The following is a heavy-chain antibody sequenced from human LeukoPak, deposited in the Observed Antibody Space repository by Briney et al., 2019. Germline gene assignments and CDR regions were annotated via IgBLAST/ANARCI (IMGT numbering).Heavy chain of an antibody. CDR3: VREYYDDFGY. CDR1: GFTFSSYG. Sequence: PGRSLRLSCVVSGFTFSSYGMNWVRQAPGRGLEWISYISTSGVTMFCADSVKGRFTISRDNAKNSLYLQMNSLRDEDTAVYYCVREYYDDFGYWGQGTLVTVSS. D-gene: IGHD4-17*01. J-gene: IGHJ4*02. CDR2: ISTSGVTM. V-gene: IGHV3-48*02.